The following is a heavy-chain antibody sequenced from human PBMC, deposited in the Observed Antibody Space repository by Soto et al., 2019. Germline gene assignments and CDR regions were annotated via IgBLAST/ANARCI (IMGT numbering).Heavy chain of an antibody. Sequence: VQLVQSGAEVKKPGASVNISCKASGYSFTGYGISWVRQAPGQGLEWMGWISGYNGHIDYAQKFQGRVSMTTDTSTNTAYMEMRSLRSDDTAKYYCARVLQWSTPDYWGQGSLVTVSS. J-gene: IGHJ4*02. CDR1: GYSFTGYG. CDR2: ISGYNGHI. D-gene: IGHD6-19*01. CDR3: ARVLQWSTPDY. V-gene: IGHV1-18*01.